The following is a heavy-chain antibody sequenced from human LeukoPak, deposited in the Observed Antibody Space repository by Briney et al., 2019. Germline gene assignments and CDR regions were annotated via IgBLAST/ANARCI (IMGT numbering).Heavy chain of an antibody. CDR3: AREALLRGVRGAFDI. CDR2: IGTAGDP. V-gene: IGHV3-13*05. CDR1: GFTFSSYD. Sequence: GGSLRLSCAASGFTFSSYDMHWVRQATGKGLEWVSAIGTAGDPYSPSSVKGRFTISRENAKHSLYLQMNSLRAGDTAVYYCAREALLRGVRGAFDIWGQGTMVTVSS. J-gene: IGHJ3*02. D-gene: IGHD3-10*01.